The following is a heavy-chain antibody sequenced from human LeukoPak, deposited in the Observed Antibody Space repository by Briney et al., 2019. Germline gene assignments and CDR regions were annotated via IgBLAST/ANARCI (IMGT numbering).Heavy chain of an antibody. CDR2: IKQDGSEK. Sequence: GVSLRRSGAGSGFTCSSYWMGWLRHAPGNGREGVAKIKQDGSEKYYVDSVKGRFTISRDNAKNSLYLQMNSLRAEDTAVYYCARDRWKDSSSFVNYWGQGTLVTVSS. D-gene: IGHD6-6*01. CDR3: ARDRWKDSSSFVNY. V-gene: IGHV3-7*01. J-gene: IGHJ4*02. CDR1: GFTCSSYW.